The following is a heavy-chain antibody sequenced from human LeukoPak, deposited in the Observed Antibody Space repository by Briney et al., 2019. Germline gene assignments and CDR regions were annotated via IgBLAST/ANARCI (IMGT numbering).Heavy chain of an antibody. CDR2: IYTSGST. D-gene: IGHD1-26*01. CDR3: ARASRGATVAFDI. V-gene: IGHV4-59*10. CDR1: GGSFSGYY. Sequence: PSETLSLTCAVYGGSFSGYYWSWIRQPAGKGLEWIGHIYTSGSTNYNPSLKSRVTMSVDTSKNQFSLKLSSVTAADTAVYYCARASRGATVAFDIWGQGTMVTVSS. J-gene: IGHJ3*02.